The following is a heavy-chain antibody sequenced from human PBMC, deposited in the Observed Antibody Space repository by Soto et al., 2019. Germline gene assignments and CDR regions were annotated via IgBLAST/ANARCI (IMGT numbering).Heavy chain of an antibody. CDR2: RWYDGSNK. J-gene: IGHJ5*02. D-gene: IGHD2-2*01. CDR3: ARDRYCSSTSCYYWFDP. V-gene: IGHV3-33*01. Sequence: PGGSLRLSCAASGFTFSSYGMHWVRQAPGKGLEWVAVRWYDGSNKYYADSVKGRFTISRDNSKNTLYLQMNSLRAEDTAVYYCARDRYCSSTSCYYWFDPWGQGTLVTVSS. CDR1: GFTFSSYG.